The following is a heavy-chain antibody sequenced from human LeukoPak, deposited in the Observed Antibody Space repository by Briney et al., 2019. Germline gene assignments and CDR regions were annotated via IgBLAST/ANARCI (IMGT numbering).Heavy chain of an antibody. CDR1: ARSISGHY. J-gene: IGHJ5*02. D-gene: IGHD1-7*01. V-gene: IGHV4-4*07. CDR3: ARDHNWNYAEDP. CDR2: VYSTGT. Sequence: PSETLSLNCSVSARSISGHYGSWIRQPAGKGLEWIGRVYSTGTHYNPSLGSRVTMSLDTSKNQFSLKMTSVTVAYTAVYYCARDHNWNYAEDPWGQGLLVTVSS.